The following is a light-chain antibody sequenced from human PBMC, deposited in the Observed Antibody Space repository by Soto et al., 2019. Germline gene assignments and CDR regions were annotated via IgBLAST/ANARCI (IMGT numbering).Light chain of an antibody. CDR2: MIS. CDR1: QSIVHSDGNTY. Sequence: DFVMTKTPLSSPVTLGQPASISCRSSQSIVHSDGNTYLSWLHQRPGQPPRLIIYMISIRFSGVPDRFSGSGEGTDFTLKISRVEAEDVGVYYCMQATQPYTFGQGTKLEIK. V-gene: IGKV2-24*01. CDR3: MQATQPYT. J-gene: IGKJ2*01.